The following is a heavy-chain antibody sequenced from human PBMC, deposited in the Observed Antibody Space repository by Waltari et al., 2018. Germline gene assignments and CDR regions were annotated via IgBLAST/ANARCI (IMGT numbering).Heavy chain of an antibody. V-gene: IGHV3-53*02. CDR2: IYSGGST. J-gene: IGHJ4*02. CDR1: GFTVSSNY. Sequence: EVQLVETGGGLIQPGGSLRLSCAASGFTVSSNYMSWVRQAPGKGLEWVSVIYSGGSTYYADSVKGRFTISRDNSKNTLYLQMNSLRAEDTAVYYCAREGAVADPTGFDYWGQGTLVTVSS. D-gene: IGHD6-19*01. CDR3: AREGAVADPTGFDY.